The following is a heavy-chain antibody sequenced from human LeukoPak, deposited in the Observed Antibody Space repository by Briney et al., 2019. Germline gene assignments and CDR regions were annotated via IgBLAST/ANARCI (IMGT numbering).Heavy chain of an antibody. CDR1: GFTFDDYA. CDR3: AKDGVYYGSGSYYHVLDY. Sequence: GGSLRLSCAASGFTFDDYAMHWVRQAPGKGLEWVSLISGDGGSTYYADSVKGRFTISRDNSKNSLYLQMNSLRTEDTALYYCAKDGVYYGSGSYYHVLDYWGQGTLVTVSS. D-gene: IGHD3-10*01. CDR2: ISGDGGST. V-gene: IGHV3-43*02. J-gene: IGHJ4*02.